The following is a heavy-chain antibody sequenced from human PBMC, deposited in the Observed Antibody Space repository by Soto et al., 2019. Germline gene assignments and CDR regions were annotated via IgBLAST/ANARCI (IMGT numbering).Heavy chain of an antibody. V-gene: IGHV1-8*01. Sequence: ASVKVSCKASGYTFTSYDINWVRQATGQGLEWMGWMNPNSGNTGYAQKFQGRVTMTRNTSISTAYMELSSLRSEDTAVYYCARRRGGAKRYYYGMDVWGQGTRVTLSS. CDR2: MNPNSGNT. CDR3: ARRRGGAKRYYYGMDV. J-gene: IGHJ6*02. D-gene: IGHD2-15*01. CDR1: GYTFTSYD.